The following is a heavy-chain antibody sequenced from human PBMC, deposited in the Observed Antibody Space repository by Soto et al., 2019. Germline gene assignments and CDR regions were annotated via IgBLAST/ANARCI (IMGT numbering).Heavy chain of an antibody. CDR3: ARDVVNYYDSSGYFDY. CDR1: GGSISSYY. J-gene: IGHJ4*02. Sequence: SETLSLTCTVSGGSISSYYWSWIRQPAEKGLEWIGRVYSSGTTNYNPSLKSRVTMSVDTSKNQFSLKLSSVTAADTAVYYCARDVVNYYDSSGYFDYWGQGTLVTVSS. CDR2: VYSSGTT. D-gene: IGHD3-22*01. V-gene: IGHV4-4*07.